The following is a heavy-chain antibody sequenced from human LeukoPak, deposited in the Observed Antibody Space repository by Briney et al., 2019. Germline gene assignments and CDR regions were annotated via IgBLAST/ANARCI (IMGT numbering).Heavy chain of an antibody. CDR2: IGIDSGNT. CDR1: GFTFSDYS. Sequence: GGSLRLSCAASGFTFSDYSMNWFRQAPGKGLEWISYIGIDSGNTNYADSVKGRFTISGDKAKNSLYLQLNSLRVEDTAVYYCARDYKYAFDNWGQGTLVTVSS. D-gene: IGHD5-24*01. J-gene: IGHJ4*02. V-gene: IGHV3-48*01. CDR3: ARDYKYAFDN.